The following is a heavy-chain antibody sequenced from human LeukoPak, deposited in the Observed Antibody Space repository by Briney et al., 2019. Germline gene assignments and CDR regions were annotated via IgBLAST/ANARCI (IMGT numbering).Heavy chain of an antibody. V-gene: IGHV1-2*06. J-gene: IGHJ6*02. D-gene: IGHD5-18*01. CDR3: ARDEPVDTAMKYYYYYGMDV. CDR2: INPNSGGT. Sequence: GSSVKVSCKASGGTFSSYAISWVRQAPGQGLEWMGRINPNSGGTNYAQKFQGRVTMTRDTSISTAYMELSRLRSDDTAVYYCARDEPVDTAMKYYYYYGMDVWGQGTTVTVSS. CDR1: GGTFSSYA.